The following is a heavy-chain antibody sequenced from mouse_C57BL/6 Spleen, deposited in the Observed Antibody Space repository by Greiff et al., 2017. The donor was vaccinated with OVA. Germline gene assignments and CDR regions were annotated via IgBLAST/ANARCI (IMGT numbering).Heavy chain of an antibody. CDR1: GYSITSGYY. D-gene: IGHD1-1*01. Sequence: EVHLVESGPGLVKPSQSLSLTCSVTGYSITSGYYWNWIRQFPGNKLEWMGYISYDGSNNYNPSLKNRISITRDTSKNQFFLKLNSVTTEDTATYYCARGYYLVGSAMDYWGQGTSVTVSS. CDR3: ARGYYLVGSAMDY. V-gene: IGHV3-6*01. J-gene: IGHJ4*01. CDR2: ISYDGSN.